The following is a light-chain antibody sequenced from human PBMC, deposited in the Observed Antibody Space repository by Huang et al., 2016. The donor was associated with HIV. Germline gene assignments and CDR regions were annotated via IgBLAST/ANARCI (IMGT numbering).Light chain of an antibody. Sequence: DIAMTQSTDALAVSLGARASINCTSSLHVGSSFAWYQQKPGQSPKLLIYCTSTRAFGVPDRVSGSGSGTDCALTISSLQAADVAGYYCQQHYSSPWTFGQGTKVEIK. CDR2: CTS. J-gene: IGKJ1*01. V-gene: IGKV4-1*01. CDR1: LHVGSS. CDR3: QQHYSSPWT.